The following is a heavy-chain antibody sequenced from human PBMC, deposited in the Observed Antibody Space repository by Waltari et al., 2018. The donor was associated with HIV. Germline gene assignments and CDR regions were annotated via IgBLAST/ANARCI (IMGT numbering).Heavy chain of an antibody. CDR2: ISRSSSSI. Sequence: EVQLVESGGGLVQPGGYLRLSCAASGVTFSNYTMNWVRQDPGKGLEWVSYISRSSSSIFYADSVKGRFTISRDNAKNSLYLQMNSLRVEDTAVYYCARDINGGWGYWGQGTLVTVAS. D-gene: IGHD7-27*01. V-gene: IGHV3-48*01. CDR3: ARDINGGWGY. J-gene: IGHJ4*02. CDR1: GVTFSNYT.